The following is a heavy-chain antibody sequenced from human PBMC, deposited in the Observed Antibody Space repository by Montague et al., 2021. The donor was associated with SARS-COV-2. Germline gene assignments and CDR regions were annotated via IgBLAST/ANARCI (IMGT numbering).Heavy chain of an antibody. CDR3: ARSLSYYYGMDV. D-gene: IGHD3-9*01. CDR2: IWYDGSNK. CDR1: GFTFSSYG. V-gene: IGHV3-33*01. J-gene: IGHJ6*02. Sequence: SLRLSCPASGFTFSSYGMHWVRQAPGKGLEWVAVIWYDGSNKYYADSVKGRFTISRDNSKNTLYLQMNSLRAEDTAVYYCARSLSYYYGMDVWGQGTTVTVSS.